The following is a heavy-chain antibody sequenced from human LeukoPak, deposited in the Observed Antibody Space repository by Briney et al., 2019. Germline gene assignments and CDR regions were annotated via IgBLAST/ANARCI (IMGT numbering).Heavy chain of an antibody. CDR2: IYYSGGT. CDR1: GCSISSYS. CDR3: AREDWDSLVFDL. Sequence: AETLSLTCAASGCSISSYSWSWIRQPPGKGLEWIGSIYYSGGTNYNPSLKSRVTISVDTSMNQFSLKLSSVTAADTAVYYCAREDWDSLVFDLGGRGTLVTVSS. D-gene: IGHD1-7*01. V-gene: IGHV4-59*01. J-gene: IGHJ2*01.